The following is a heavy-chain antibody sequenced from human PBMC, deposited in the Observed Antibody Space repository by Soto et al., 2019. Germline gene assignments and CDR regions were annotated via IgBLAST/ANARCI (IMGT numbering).Heavy chain of an antibody. CDR3: ARDIAAALGAWFDP. J-gene: IGHJ5*02. D-gene: IGHD6-13*01. Sequence: PSETLSLTCTVSGGSLSSCDLYWSWIRQPPGKGLEWIGYIYYTGTTQYNPSLRSRVAMSLDTSKNQFSLKLSSVTAADTAVYYCARDIAAALGAWFDPWGQGTLVTVSS. V-gene: IGHV4-30-4*01. CDR1: GGSLSSCDLY. CDR2: IYYTGTT.